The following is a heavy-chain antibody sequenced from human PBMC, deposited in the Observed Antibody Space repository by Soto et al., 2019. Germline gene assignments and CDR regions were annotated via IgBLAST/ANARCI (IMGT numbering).Heavy chain of an antibody. CDR1: GFTCSSYE. CDR2: LSSSGSTI. V-gene: IGHV3-48*03. D-gene: IGHD2-21*02. J-gene: IGHJ6*02. CDR3: ARGDNNYYYGMDV. Sequence: VQLVESGGGLVQPGGSLRLSCAASGFTCSSYEMNWVLQAQGKGLEGVSYLSSSGSTIYYAEAVKGRFTISTDNSSDSLSLQMNSLRAEDTAVYYFARGDNNYYYGMDVLGQGTTVTVSS.